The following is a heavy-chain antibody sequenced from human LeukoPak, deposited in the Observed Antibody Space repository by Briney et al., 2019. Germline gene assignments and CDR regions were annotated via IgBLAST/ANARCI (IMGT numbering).Heavy chain of an antibody. CDR1: GGSISSSSYY. J-gene: IGHJ5*02. CDR2: IYYSGST. D-gene: IGHD4-11*01. V-gene: IGHV4-39*01. CDR3: ARVPYSNFPRYNWFDP. Sequence: SETLSLTCTVSGGSISSSSYYWGWIRQPPGKGLEWIGSIYYSGSTYYNPSLKSRVTISVDTSKYQFSLKLSSVTAADTAVYYCARVPYSNFPRYNWFDPWGQGTLVTVSS.